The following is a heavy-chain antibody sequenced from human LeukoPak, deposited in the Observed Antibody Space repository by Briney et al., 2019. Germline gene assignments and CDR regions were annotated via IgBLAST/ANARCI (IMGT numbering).Heavy chain of an antibody. CDR2: ISYDGSNK. CDR1: GFTFSNHG. Sequence: PGRSLRLSCAASGFTFSNHGMHWVRQAPGKGLEWVAIISYDGSNKYYADSVKGRFTISRDNSKNTLYLQMNSLRAEDTAMYYCAKDQGPITIFGVVIGGMDVWGQGTTVTVSS. J-gene: IGHJ6*02. V-gene: IGHV3-30*18. D-gene: IGHD3-3*01. CDR3: AKDQGPITIFGVVIGGMDV.